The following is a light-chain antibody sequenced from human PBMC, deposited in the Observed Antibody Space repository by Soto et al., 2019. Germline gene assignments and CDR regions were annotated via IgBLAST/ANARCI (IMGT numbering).Light chain of an antibody. V-gene: IGLV2-11*01. CDR1: SSDVGGHDY. J-gene: IGLJ1*01. CDR3: CSYEEKYFYV. CDR2: DVT. Sequence: QSVLTQPRSVSGSPGQSVTVSCTGTSSDVGGHDYVSWYQHHPGKAPKLIIYDVTKRPSGVPDRFSGSKSGNTASLTISGLQAEDEADYHCCSYEEKYFYVFGSGTKVTVL.